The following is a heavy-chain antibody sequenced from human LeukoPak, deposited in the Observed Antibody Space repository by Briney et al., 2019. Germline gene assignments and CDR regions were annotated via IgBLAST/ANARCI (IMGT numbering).Heavy chain of an antibody. J-gene: IGHJ4*02. V-gene: IGHV3-30*02. CDR3: AKEEMATLFGY. Sequence: GGSLRLSCAASGFTFSNHGMHWVRQAPGKGLEWVAFIRYDGTDKYYADSVKGRFTISRDNSENTVSLQLNSLRAEDTAVYYCAKEEMATLFGYWGQGTLVTVSS. CDR1: GFTFSNHG. CDR2: IRYDGTDK. D-gene: IGHD5-24*01.